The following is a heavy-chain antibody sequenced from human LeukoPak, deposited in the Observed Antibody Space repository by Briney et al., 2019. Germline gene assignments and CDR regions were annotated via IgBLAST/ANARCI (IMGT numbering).Heavy chain of an antibody. V-gene: IGHV3-74*01. Sequence: PGGSLRLSCAASGFTFSSYWMHWVRHAPGKGLVWVSRINSDGSSTSYADSVKGRFTISRDNAKNTLYLQMNSLRAEDTAVYYCARVSSSWSPFDYWGQGTLVTVSS. CDR1: GFTFSSYW. D-gene: IGHD6-13*01. CDR3: ARVSSSWSPFDY. J-gene: IGHJ4*02. CDR2: INSDGSST.